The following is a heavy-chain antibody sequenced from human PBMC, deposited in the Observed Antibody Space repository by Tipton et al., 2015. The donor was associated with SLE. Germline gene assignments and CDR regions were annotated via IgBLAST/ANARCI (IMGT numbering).Heavy chain of an antibody. V-gene: IGHV4-59*11. Sequence: TLSLTCTVSGGSISSHYWSWIRQPPGKGLEWIGYIYNSGSGNYNPSLKSRVTISVDTSKNQFSLKLNSVSAADTAVYYCARSDFYDSSGYYSYAFDIWGQGTMVTVS. CDR2: IYNSGSG. J-gene: IGHJ3*02. CDR3: ARSDFYDSSGYYSYAFDI. CDR1: GGSISSHY. D-gene: IGHD3-22*01.